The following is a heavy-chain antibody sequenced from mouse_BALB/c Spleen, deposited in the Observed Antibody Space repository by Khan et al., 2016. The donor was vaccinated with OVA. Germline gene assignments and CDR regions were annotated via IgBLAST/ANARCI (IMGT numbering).Heavy chain of an antibody. CDR2: ISPGSGDT. D-gene: IGHD1-2*01. Sequence: QVQLQQSGAELARPGASVKLSCKASGYTFTDYYINWVKQRTGQGLEWIGEISPGSGDTYYNERFKGKATLTADKSSSTAYRQLSSLTSEASAVYVCARRNYFGYNFAYWGQGTLVTGSA. J-gene: IGHJ3*01. CDR1: GYTFTDYY. CDR3: ARRNYFGYNFAY. V-gene: IGHV1-77*01.